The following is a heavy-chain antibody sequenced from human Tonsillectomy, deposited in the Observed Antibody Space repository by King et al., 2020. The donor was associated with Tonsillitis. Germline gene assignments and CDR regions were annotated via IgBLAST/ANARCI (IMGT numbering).Heavy chain of an antibody. CDR3: AREAYSSGRCGIFDI. J-gene: IGHJ3*02. V-gene: IGHV3-30*01. CDR1: GLTVSASI. D-gene: IGHD6-19*01. Sequence: QLVQSGGGVVQPGGSLRLSCAASGLTVSASIIHWVRQAPGKGLEWVALIAHDGNSKNYAGTMRGRFTISGENSQNTVYVQMNSLRAEDTAVYYCAREAYSSGRCGIFDIWGQGTKVTVSS. CDR2: IAHDGNSK.